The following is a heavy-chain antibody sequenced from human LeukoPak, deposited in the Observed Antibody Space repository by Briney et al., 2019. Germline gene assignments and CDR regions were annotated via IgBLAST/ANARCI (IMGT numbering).Heavy chain of an antibody. CDR3: ARERYSGYEYYYYGMDV. Sequence: WASVKVSCKASGYTFTSYDINWVRQATGQGLEWMGWMNPNSGNTGYAQKFQGRVTMTRNTSISTAYMELSSLRSEDTAVYYCARERYSGYEYYYYGMDVWGQGTTVTVSS. D-gene: IGHD5-12*01. V-gene: IGHV1-8*01. CDR1: GYTFTSYD. J-gene: IGHJ6*02. CDR2: MNPNSGNT.